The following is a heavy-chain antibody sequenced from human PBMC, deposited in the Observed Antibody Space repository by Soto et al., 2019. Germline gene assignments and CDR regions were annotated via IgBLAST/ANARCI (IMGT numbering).Heavy chain of an antibody. CDR3: AGGLWHPVATPYSFDY. Sequence: QVQLVQSGAEVKKPGASVKVSCKASGYTFTTYYMHWVRQAPGQGLEWTGVINPSGGRTSYAQNSQDRVTMTRDTSKSTVCMGIRSMISEDTAIYYCAGGLWHPVATPYSFDYWGQGTLVTVSS. J-gene: IGHJ4*02. D-gene: IGHD3-10*01. V-gene: IGHV1-46*03. CDR2: INPSGGRT. CDR1: GYTFTTYY.